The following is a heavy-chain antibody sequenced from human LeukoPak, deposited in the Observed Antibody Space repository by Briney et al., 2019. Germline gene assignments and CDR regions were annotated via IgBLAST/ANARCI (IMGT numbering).Heavy chain of an antibody. V-gene: IGHV4-61*02. CDR1: GGSISSGSYY. CDR2: IYTSGST. J-gene: IGHJ4*02. Sequence: SETLSLTCTVSGGSISSGSYYWSWIRQPAGEGLEWIGRIYTSGSTNYNPSLKSRVTISVDTSKNQFSLKLSSVTAADTAVYYCARDRYCSGGSCYDYWGQGTLVTVSS. CDR3: ARDRYCSGGSCYDY. D-gene: IGHD2-15*01.